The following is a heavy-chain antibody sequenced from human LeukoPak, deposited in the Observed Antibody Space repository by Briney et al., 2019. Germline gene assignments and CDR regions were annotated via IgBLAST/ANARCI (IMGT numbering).Heavy chain of an antibody. CDR3: AREEVTSIQIYSHYYGMDV. V-gene: IGHV3-21*06. J-gene: IGHJ6*02. D-gene: IGHD4-17*01. Sequence: GGSLRLSCAASGFTFSSYDMHWVRQAPGKGLEWVSCITSGGKNIYYADSVKGRFTISRDNVNNSLYLQMNSLRAEDTAVYFCAREEVTSIQIYSHYYGMDVWGQGTTVTVSS. CDR1: GFTFSSYD. CDR2: ITSGGKNI.